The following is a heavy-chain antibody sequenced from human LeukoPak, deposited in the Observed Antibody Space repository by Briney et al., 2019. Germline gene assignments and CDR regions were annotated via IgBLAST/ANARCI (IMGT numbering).Heavy chain of an antibody. J-gene: IGHJ4*02. CDR3: ARDFGLVEMATINGY. CDR1: GYTFTSYY. V-gene: IGHV1-46*01. D-gene: IGHD5-24*01. CDR2: INPSGGST. Sequence: ASVKVSCKASGYTFTSYYMHWVRQAPGQGLEWMGIINPSGGSTSYAQKFQGRVTMTRDMSTSTVYMELSSLRSEDTAVYYCARDFGLVEMATINGYWGQGTLVTVSS.